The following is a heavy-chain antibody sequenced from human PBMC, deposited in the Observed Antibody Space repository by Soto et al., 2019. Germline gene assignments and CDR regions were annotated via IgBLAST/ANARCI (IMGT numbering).Heavy chain of an antibody. V-gene: IGHV4-39*01. Sequence: ETLSLTCAVSGGSISGSYYYWGWLRQSPGKGPEWIGSVFYTGFTSYNPSLESRVSVSVDTPKNQFSLKVSGVSAADTAVYYCARGRREYQLLFGYYYYYGMDVWGQGTTVTVSS. J-gene: IGHJ6*02. CDR3: ARGRREYQLLFGYYYYYGMDV. CDR2: VFYTGFT. CDR1: GGSISGSYYY. D-gene: IGHD2-2*01.